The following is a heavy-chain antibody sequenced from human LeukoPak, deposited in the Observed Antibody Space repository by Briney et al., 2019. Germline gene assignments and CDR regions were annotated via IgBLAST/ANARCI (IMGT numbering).Heavy chain of an antibody. CDR1: RYTFSNYY. J-gene: IGHJ6*03. V-gene: IGHV1-46*01. Sequence: ASVKVSCKASRYTFSNYYIYWVRQAPGQGLEWMGVINPSGGPTNYAPQFQGRVTMTRDMSTSTVYMELSSLRSEDTAVYYCARDAEQRISSKGIYSYYYIDVWGKGTTVTVTS. D-gene: IGHD6-13*01. CDR3: ARDAEQRISSKGIYSYYYIDV. CDR2: INPSGGPT.